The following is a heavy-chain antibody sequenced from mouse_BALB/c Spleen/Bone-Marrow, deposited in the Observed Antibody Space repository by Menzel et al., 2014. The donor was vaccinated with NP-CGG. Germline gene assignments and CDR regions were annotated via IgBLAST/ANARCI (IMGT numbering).Heavy chain of an antibody. Sequence: EVMLVESGGGLVQPGGSLKLSCAASGFDFRRYWMSWVRQAPGKGLEWIGEINPGSNTINYTPSLKDKFIISRDNAKNTLYLQRSKVKSEDTALYYCARLGYYGWFAYWGQGTLVTVSA. CDR3: ARLGYYGWFAY. D-gene: IGHD2-3*01. CDR1: GFDFRRYW. J-gene: IGHJ3*01. V-gene: IGHV4-1*02. CDR2: INPGSNTI.